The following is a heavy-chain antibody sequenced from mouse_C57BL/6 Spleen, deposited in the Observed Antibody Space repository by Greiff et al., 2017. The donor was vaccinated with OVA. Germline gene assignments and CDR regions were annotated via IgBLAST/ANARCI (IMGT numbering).Heavy chain of an antibody. J-gene: IGHJ1*03. CDR1: GFTFSSYA. D-gene: IGHD1-1*01. CDR3: ARDPDYYGSSGYFDV. V-gene: IGHV5-4*01. Sequence: DVHLVESGGGLVKPGGSLKLSCAASGFTFSSYAMSWVRQTPEKRLEWVATISDGGSYTYYPDNVKGRFTISRDNAKNNLYLQMSHLKSEDTAMYDCARDPDYYGSSGYFDVWGTGTTVTVSS. CDR2: ISDGGSYT.